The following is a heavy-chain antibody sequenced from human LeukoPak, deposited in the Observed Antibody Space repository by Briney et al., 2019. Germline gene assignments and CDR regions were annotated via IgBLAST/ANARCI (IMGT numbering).Heavy chain of an antibody. CDR2: TRNKARSYTT. D-gene: IGHD3-9*01. Sequence: GGSLRLSCAGSGFPFSDHYMDWVRQAPGKGLEWVGRTRNKARSYTTDYAASVKGRFTISRDASKNSVYLQMNSLKTEDTAVYYCARTYYDVLTGIRDFDYWGQGTLVTVSS. CDR3: ARTYYDVLTGIRDFDY. CDR1: GFPFSDHY. V-gene: IGHV3-72*01. J-gene: IGHJ4*02.